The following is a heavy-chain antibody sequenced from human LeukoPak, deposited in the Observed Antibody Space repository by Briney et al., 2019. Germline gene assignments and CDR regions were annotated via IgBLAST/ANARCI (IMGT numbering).Heavy chain of an antibody. D-gene: IGHD5-12*01. J-gene: IGHJ4*02. Sequence: GGSLRLSCAASGFTFSSYNMNWVRQAPGKGLVWVSRINSDGSSASYADSVKGRFTISRDNAKNTLYLQMNSLRAEDTAVYYCARDIVATSVDYWGQGTLVTVSS. V-gene: IGHV3-74*01. CDR2: INSDGSSA. CDR3: ARDIVATSVDY. CDR1: GFTFSSYN.